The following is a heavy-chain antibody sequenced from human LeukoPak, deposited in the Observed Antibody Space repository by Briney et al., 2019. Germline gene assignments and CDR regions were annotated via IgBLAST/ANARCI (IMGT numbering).Heavy chain of an antibody. CDR2: IYYSGST. CDR1: GGSISSYY. Sequence: SETLSLTCTVSGGSISSYYWSWIRQPPGKGLEWIGYIYYSGSTNYNPSLKSRVTISVDTSKNQFSLKLSSVTAADTAVYYCARVRYSSGWYDGLDYWGQGTLVTVFS. J-gene: IGHJ4*02. D-gene: IGHD6-19*01. CDR3: ARVRYSSGWYDGLDY. V-gene: IGHV4-59*01.